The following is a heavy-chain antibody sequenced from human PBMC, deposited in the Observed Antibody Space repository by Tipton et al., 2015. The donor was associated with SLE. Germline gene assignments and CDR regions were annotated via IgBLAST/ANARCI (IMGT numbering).Heavy chain of an antibody. D-gene: IGHD7-27*01. Sequence: TLSLTCTVSGGSISSHYWSWIRQPPGKGLEWIGCIYYSGSTNYNPSLKSRVTISVDTSKNQFSLKLSSVTAADTAVYYCARDGGPLTGDRDYYYGMDVWGQGTTVTVSS. J-gene: IGHJ6*02. CDR2: IYYSGST. CDR1: GGSISSHY. V-gene: IGHV4-59*11. CDR3: ARDGGPLTGDRDYYYGMDV.